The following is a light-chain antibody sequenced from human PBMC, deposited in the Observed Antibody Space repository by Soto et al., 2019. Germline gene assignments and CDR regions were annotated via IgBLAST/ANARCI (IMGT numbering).Light chain of an antibody. CDR2: DAS. J-gene: IGKJ1*01. CDR1: QSVSSY. CDR3: QQRSNWPPWT. V-gene: IGKV3-11*01. Sequence: DIVLTQSPATLSLSPGERATLSCRASQSVSSYLAWYQQKPGQAPRLLIYDASNRATGIPARFSGSGSGTDFTLTISSLEPDDFAVYYCQQRSNWPPWTFGQGTKVEIK.